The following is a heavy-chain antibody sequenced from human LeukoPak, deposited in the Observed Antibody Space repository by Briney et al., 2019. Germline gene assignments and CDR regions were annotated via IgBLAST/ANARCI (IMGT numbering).Heavy chain of an antibody. CDR2: ISGSGGST. V-gene: IGHV3-23*01. J-gene: IGHJ4*02. CDR1: GFTFSSYA. D-gene: IGHD6-13*01. CDR3: AKGGSIAAAGLYYFDY. Sequence: GGSLRLACAASGFTFSSYAMSWVRQAPGKGLEWVSAISGSGGSTYYADSVKSRFTISRDNSKNTLYLQMNSLRAEDTAVYYCAKGGSIAAAGLYYFDYWGQGTLVTVSS.